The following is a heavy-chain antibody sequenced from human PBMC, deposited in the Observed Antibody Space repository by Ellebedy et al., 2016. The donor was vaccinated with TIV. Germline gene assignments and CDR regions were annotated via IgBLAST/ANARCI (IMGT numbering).Heavy chain of an antibody. V-gene: IGHV4-39*07. J-gene: IGHJ3*02. D-gene: IGHD1-1*01. CDR3: ARHPTRATTGQGAFDI. CDR1: GGSISSSSFF. CDR2: IYYSGST. Sequence: MPSETLSLTCTASGGSISSSSFFWGCIRPPPGKGLEWIGNIYYSGSTYNSPSLRSRVTISVDTSKNQFSLKLSSLTAADTAVYYCARHPTRATTGQGAFDIWGQGTMVTVSS.